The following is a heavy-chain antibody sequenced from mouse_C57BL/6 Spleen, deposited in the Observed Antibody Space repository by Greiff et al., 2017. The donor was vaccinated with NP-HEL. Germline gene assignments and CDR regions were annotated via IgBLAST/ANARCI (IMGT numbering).Heavy chain of an antibody. V-gene: IGHV1-69*01. CDR2: IDPSDSYT. D-gene: IGHD1-1*02. CDR3: ARCFYGHYYAMDY. Sequence: QVQLQQPGAELVMPGASVKLSCKASGYTFTSYWMHWVKQRPGQGLEWIGEIDPSDSYTNYNQKFKGKSTLTVDKSSSTAYMQLSSLTSEDSAVYYCARCFYGHYYAMDYWGQGTSVTVSS. J-gene: IGHJ4*01. CDR1: GYTFTSYW.